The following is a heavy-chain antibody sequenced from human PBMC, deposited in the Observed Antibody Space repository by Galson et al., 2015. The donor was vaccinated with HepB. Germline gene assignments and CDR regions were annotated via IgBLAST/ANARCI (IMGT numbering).Heavy chain of an antibody. CDR3: ISSYWGAPNY. CDR1: GFTFSNSW. J-gene: IGHJ4*02. CDR2: INTDGSSA. D-gene: IGHD3-10*01. Sequence: SLRLSCAASGFTFSNSWMHWVRQTPGKGLAWVSRINTDGSSATYADSVKGRFTISRDNAKNTLYLQMNSLRAEDTAVYYCISSYWGAPNYWGQGTLVTVSS. V-gene: IGHV3-74*01.